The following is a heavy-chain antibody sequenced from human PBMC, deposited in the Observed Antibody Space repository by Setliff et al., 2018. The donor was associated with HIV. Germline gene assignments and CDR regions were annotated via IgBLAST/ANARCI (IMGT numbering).Heavy chain of an antibody. CDR3: TAALQQQVVRWFDP. D-gene: IGHD6-13*01. J-gene: IGHJ5*02. Sequence: PGGSLRLSCAASGFTFGDYAMSWVRQAPGKGLEWVGFIRTNARGGATEYAASVKGRFTISRDDSKSIAYLQMSSLKIEDTAVYYCTAALQQQVVRWFDPWGQGTLVTVSS. CDR2: IRTNARGGAT. CDR1: GFTFGDYA. V-gene: IGHV3-49*04.